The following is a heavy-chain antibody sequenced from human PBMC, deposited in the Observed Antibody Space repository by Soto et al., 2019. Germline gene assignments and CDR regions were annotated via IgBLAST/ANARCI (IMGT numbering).Heavy chain of an antibody. CDR1: GLNFDDFA. CDR3: AKGRYDFWSPYYFDS. D-gene: IGHD3-3*01. CDR2: ITWNSRVL. Sequence: EVQLVESGGRLVQPGRSLRLSCVGTGLNFDDFAIHRVRQAPGKGLEWVSGITWNSRVLAYADSVKGRFTISRDNARNSLYLQMDSLRDEDTALYYCAKGRYDFWSPYYFDSWGQGTLVTVSS. V-gene: IGHV3-9*01. J-gene: IGHJ4*02.